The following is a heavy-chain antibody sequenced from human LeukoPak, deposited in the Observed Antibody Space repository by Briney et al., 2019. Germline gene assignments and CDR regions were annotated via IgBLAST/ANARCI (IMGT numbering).Heavy chain of an antibody. CDR3: ARHNYCSGGSCHFDY. Sequence: SETLSLTCTVSGGSISSYYWSWIRQPPGKGLEWIGYIYYSGSTNYNPSLKSRVTISVDTSKNQFSLKLSSVTAADTAVYYRARHNYCSGGSCHFDYWGQGTLVTVSS. CDR1: GGSISSYY. D-gene: IGHD2-15*01. CDR2: IYYSGST. J-gene: IGHJ4*02. V-gene: IGHV4-59*08.